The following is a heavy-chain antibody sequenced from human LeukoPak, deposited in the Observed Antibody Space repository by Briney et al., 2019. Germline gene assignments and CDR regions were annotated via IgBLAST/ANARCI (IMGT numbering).Heavy chain of an antibody. Sequence: ASVKVSCKASGYTFTGYYMHWVRQAPGHGLEWVGWINPNSGGTNYAQKFQGRVTMTRDTSISTAYMELSRLRSDDTAVYYCARDSGYDSSYFDYWGQGTLVTVSS. D-gene: IGHD5-12*01. CDR3: ARDSGYDSSYFDY. CDR1: GYTFTGYY. J-gene: IGHJ4*02. V-gene: IGHV1-2*02. CDR2: INPNSGGT.